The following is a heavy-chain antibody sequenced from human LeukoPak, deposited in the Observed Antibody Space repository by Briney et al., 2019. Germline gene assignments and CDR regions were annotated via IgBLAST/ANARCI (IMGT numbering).Heavy chain of an antibody. CDR2: IYYVGNT. CDR1: GGSISSGDYN. CDR3: ASAYCGGDCTPYWDFDL. J-gene: IGHJ2*01. Sequence: SETLFLTCTVSGGSISSGDYNWWWSRQPPGKGLEWIGYIYYVGNTFYNPSLKSRVTISVDTSKNQFSLKRSSVTAADTAVYYCASAYCGGDCTPYWDFDLWGRGTLVTVSS. D-gene: IGHD2-21*02. V-gene: IGHV4-30-4*01.